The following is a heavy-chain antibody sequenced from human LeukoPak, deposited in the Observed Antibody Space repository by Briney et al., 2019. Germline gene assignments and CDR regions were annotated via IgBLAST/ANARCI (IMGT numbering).Heavy chain of an antibody. Sequence: ASVKVSCKASGYTFTGYYMHWVRQAPGQGLEWMGWINPNSGGTNYAQKFQGRVTVTRDTSISTAYMELSRLRSDDTAVYYCAREDSSSWYKYFQHWGQGTLVTVSS. CDR3: AREDSSSWYKYFQH. J-gene: IGHJ1*01. CDR1: GYTFTGYY. CDR2: INPNSGGT. D-gene: IGHD6-13*01. V-gene: IGHV1-2*02.